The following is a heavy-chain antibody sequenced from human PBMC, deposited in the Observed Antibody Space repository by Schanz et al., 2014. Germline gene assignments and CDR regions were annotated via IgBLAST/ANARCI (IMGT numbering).Heavy chain of an antibody. CDR2: IWYDGTDR. Sequence: VQLVESGGGVVQPGRSLRLSCATSGFTFSSYGMHWVRQAPGKGLEWVAVIWYDGTDRYYADSVQGRFTLSKDFSKDTLYLQLTSLRPEDTAVYYCARLATSKSRLGDAVDIWGQGTMVTVSS. CDR3: ARLATSKSRLGDAVDI. CDR1: GFTFSSYG. D-gene: IGHD6-6*01. V-gene: IGHV3-33*01. J-gene: IGHJ3*02.